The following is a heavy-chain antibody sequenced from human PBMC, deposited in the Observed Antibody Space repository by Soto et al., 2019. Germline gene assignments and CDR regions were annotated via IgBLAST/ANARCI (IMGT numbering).Heavy chain of an antibody. J-gene: IGHJ5*02. CDR2: ISSSSSTI. Sequence: GGSLRLSCAASGFTFSSYSMNWVRQAPGKGLEWVSYISSSSSTIYYADSVKGRFTISRDNAKNSLYLQMNSLRAEDTAVYYCARERFTVTEGVHWFDPWGQGTLVTVSS. V-gene: IGHV3-48*01. CDR1: GFTFSSYS. D-gene: IGHD4-4*01. CDR3: ARERFTVTEGVHWFDP.